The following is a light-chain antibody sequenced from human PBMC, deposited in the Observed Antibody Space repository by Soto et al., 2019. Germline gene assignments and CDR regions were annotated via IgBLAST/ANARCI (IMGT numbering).Light chain of an antibody. J-gene: IGKJ1*01. CDR2: GPS. V-gene: IGKV3-20*01. CDR1: QSVAKNY. Sequence: EIVLTQSPGTLSLSPGERATLSCRASQSVAKNYLAWYQQEPGQAPRLLIYGPSSRATGIPDRFSGSGSGPHFTLTISRLEPEDFAVYYCHQYASSPQTFGQGTKVEIK. CDR3: HQYASSPQT.